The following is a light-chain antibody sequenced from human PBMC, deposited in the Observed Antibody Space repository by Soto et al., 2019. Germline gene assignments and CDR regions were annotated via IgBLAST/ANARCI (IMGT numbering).Light chain of an antibody. J-gene: IGLJ3*02. CDR3: SSYTTSSTRV. CDR1: DSDVGVYDF. V-gene: IGLV2-14*03. Sequence: QSALTQPASVSGSPGQSITISCTGSDSDVGVYDFVSWYQQHPGKAPKLMIYDVSNRLSGVSGRFSGSKSGNTASLTISGLQAEDEADYYCSSYTTSSTRVFGGGTKLTVL. CDR2: DVS.